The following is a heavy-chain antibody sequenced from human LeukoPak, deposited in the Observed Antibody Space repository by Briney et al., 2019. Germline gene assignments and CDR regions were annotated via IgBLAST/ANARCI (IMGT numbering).Heavy chain of an antibody. D-gene: IGHD3-22*01. CDR3: ARLTGDSSGFDALEI. J-gene: IGHJ3*02. CDR1: GFSFTGYR. Sequence: GESLRISCKTSGFSFTGYRIGWVRQMPEKGLGWMGIIYPGDSDSKYSPSFQGLVTFSADKSISTAYLQWSSLRASDTAMYYCARLTGDSSGFDALEIWGQGTMVTVSS. CDR2: IYPGDSDS. V-gene: IGHV5-51*01.